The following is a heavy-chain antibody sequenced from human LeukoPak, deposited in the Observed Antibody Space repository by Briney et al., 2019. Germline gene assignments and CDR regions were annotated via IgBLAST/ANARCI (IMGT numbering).Heavy chain of an antibody. CDR2: IYYSGST. CDR1: GGSISSSSYY. D-gene: IGHD6-19*01. Sequence: PSETLSLTCTVSGGSISSSSYYWGWIRQPPGKGLEWIGSIYYSGSTYYNPSLKSRVTISVDTSKNLFSLKLSSVTAADTAVYYCARHVGIAVAGPGDYWGQGTLVTVSS. V-gene: IGHV4-39*01. CDR3: ARHVGIAVAGPGDY. J-gene: IGHJ4*02.